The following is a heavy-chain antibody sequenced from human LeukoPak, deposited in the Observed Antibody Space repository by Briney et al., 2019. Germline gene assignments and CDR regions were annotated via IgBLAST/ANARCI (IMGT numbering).Heavy chain of an antibody. CDR1: GGSISSYY. J-gene: IGHJ4*02. CDR3: ASFRVVVASYYFDY. Sequence: SETLSLTCTVSGGSISSYYWSWIRQPPGKGLEWIGYIYYSGSTNYNPSLKSRVTISVDTSKNQFSLKLSSVTAADTAVYYCASFRVVVASYYFDYWGQGTLVTVSS. CDR2: IYYSGST. D-gene: IGHD3-22*01. V-gene: IGHV4-59*12.